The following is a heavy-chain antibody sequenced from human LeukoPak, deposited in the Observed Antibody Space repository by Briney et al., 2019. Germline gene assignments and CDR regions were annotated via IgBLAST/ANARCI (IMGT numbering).Heavy chain of an antibody. D-gene: IGHD2-21*02. CDR1: GFTFRTYW. CDR2: IHPDGIEK. Sequence: RSGGSLRLSCAASGFTFRTYWMSWVRQASGKGLEWVANIHPDGIEKYHVDSVKGRFTIFRDNARNLLYLQMSSLRADDTAVYYCSRGDDFSGDSWGQGTLVTVSS. J-gene: IGHJ5*01. CDR3: SRGDDFSGDS. V-gene: IGHV3-7*04.